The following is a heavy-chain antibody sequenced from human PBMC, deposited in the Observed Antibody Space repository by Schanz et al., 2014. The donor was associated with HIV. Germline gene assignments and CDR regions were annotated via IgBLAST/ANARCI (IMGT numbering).Heavy chain of an antibody. Sequence: VPLLESGGGLAQPGGSQRLSCAASGFTFSSYGMHWVRQAPGKGLEWVAVISYDGINKYYADSVKGRFTISRDNSKNTLYLQMNSLRGEDTAVYYCATAAVTDYSDNWGQGTLVTVSS. CDR2: ISYDGINK. D-gene: IGHD4-17*01. J-gene: IGHJ4*02. V-gene: IGHV3-30*03. CDR3: ATAAVTDYSDN. CDR1: GFTFSSYG.